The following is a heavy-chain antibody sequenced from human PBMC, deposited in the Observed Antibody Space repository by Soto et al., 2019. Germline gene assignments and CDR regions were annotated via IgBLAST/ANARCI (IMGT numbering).Heavy chain of an antibody. Sequence: PGGSLRLSCAASGFTFSSYSMNWVRQAPGKGLEWVSYISSSSSTIYYADSVKGRFTISRDNAKNSLYLQMNSLRDEDTAVYYCARDGAAQKTYYYDSSGSGAFDIWGQGTRVTVSS. J-gene: IGHJ3*02. CDR2: ISSSSSTI. CDR3: ARDGAAQKTYYYDSSGSGAFDI. CDR1: GFTFSSYS. V-gene: IGHV3-48*02. D-gene: IGHD3-22*01.